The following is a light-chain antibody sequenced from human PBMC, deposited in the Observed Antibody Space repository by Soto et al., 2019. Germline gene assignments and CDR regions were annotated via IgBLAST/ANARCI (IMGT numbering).Light chain of an antibody. CDR1: QRVISSY. CDR2: GAS. CDR3: QQYVTYPWA. V-gene: IGKV3-20*01. J-gene: IGKJ1*01. Sequence: IVLTQSPGTLSLSPGERATLSCRASQRVISSYLAWFQQRPGRAPRLLIYGASKRATDILDRFTGSGSGTDFALTISRLEPEDFAVYHCQQYVTYPWAFGQGTKV.